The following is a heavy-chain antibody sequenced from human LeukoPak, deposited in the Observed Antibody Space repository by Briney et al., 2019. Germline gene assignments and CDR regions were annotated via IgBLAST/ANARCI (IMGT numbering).Heavy chain of an antibody. D-gene: IGHD3-22*01. J-gene: IGHJ5*02. CDR3: ARSDSSGHENNWFDP. Sequence: SETLSLTCAVYGGSFSGYYWSWIRQPPGKGLEWIGEINHSGSTNYNPSLKSRVTISVDTSKNQFSLKLSSVTAADTAVYYCARSDSSGHENNWFDPWGQGTLVTVSS. V-gene: IGHV4-34*01. CDR1: GGSFSGYY. CDR2: INHSGST.